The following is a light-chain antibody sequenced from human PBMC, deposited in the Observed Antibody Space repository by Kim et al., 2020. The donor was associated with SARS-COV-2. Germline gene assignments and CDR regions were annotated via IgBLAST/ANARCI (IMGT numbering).Light chain of an antibody. CDR3: SAWDSSLSAWV. CDR1: SNNVGDQG. Sequence: QAGLTQPPSVSKGLRQTATLTCTGNSNNVGDQGAAWLQQHQGQPPKLLSYRNNNRPSGTSERLSASRSGNTASLTITGLQPEDEADYYCSAWDSSLSAWVFGGGTKLTVL. J-gene: IGLJ3*02. CDR2: RNN. V-gene: IGLV10-54*01.